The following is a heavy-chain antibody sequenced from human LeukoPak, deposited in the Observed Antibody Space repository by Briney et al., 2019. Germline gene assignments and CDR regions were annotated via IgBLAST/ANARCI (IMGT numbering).Heavy chain of an antibody. CDR3: AHLTTIFGVVSFFDY. CDR2: IFWDGDK. V-gene: IGHV2-5*02. CDR1: GFSLTTSGVG. Sequence: SGPTLVKPTPPLTLTCTFSGFSLTTSGVGVGWIRQPPGKALEWLAFIFWDGDKRYNPSLKTRVTIPTDTSHNEVVLRVTNVDPADTGTYYCAHLTTIFGVVSFFDYWGQGSLVSVSS. J-gene: IGHJ4*01. D-gene: IGHD3-3*01.